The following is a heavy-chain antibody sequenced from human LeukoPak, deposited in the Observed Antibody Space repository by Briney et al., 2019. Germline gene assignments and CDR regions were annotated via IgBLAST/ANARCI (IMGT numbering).Heavy chain of an antibody. Sequence: PGGSLRLSCAASGFTFSSYGMHWVRQAPGKGLEWVAVIWYDGSNKYYADSVKGRFTISRDNSKNTLYLQMNSLRAEDTAVYYCARDPEGIMVRGVTLNFDYWGQGTLVTVSS. CDR3: ARDPEGIMVRGVTLNFDY. J-gene: IGHJ4*02. CDR2: IWYDGSNK. V-gene: IGHV3-33*01. CDR1: GFTFSSYG. D-gene: IGHD3-10*01.